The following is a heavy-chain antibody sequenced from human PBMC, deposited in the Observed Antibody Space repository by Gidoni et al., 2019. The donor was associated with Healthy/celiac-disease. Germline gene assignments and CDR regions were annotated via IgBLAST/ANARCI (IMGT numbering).Heavy chain of an antibody. CDR3: ARGVGGSIAARLWFDP. D-gene: IGHD6-6*01. J-gene: IGHJ5*02. Sequence: QVQLQQWGAGLLKPSEPLSLTCAVYGGSFLGYYWSWIPQPPGKGLAWIGEINHSGSTNYNPSLKSRVTISVDTSKNQFSLKLSSVTAADTAVYYCARGVGGSIAARLWFDPWGQGTLVTVSS. CDR2: INHSGST. CDR1: GGSFLGYY. V-gene: IGHV4-34*01.